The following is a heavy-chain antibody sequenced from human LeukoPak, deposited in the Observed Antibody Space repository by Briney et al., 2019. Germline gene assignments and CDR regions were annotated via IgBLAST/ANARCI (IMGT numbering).Heavy chain of an antibody. CDR2: ISGSGGST. V-gene: IGHV3-23*01. CDR3: AKNRGSYRLFDY. CDR1: GFTFSSYA. D-gene: IGHD1-26*01. Sequence: PGGSLRLSCAASGFTFSSYAMSWVRQAPGKGLEWVSAISGSGGSTYYADSVKGRFTISRDNSKNILYLQMNSLTAEDTAVYFCAKNRGSYRLFDYWGQGTLVTVSS. J-gene: IGHJ4*02.